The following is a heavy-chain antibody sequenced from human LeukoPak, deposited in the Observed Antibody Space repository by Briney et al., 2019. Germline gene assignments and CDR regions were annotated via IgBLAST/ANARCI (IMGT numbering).Heavy chain of an antibody. D-gene: IGHD5-18*01. CDR1: GYTFTSYY. CDR3: ARRPSKRGYSYGYRAGNRFDP. CDR2: INPSGGST. J-gene: IGHJ5*02. Sequence: ASVKVSCKASGYTFTSYYMHWVRQAPGQGLEWMGIINPSGGSTSYAQKFQGRVTMTRNTSISTAYMELSSLRSEDTAVYYCARRPSKRGYSYGYRAGNRFDPWGQGTLVTVSS. V-gene: IGHV1-46*01.